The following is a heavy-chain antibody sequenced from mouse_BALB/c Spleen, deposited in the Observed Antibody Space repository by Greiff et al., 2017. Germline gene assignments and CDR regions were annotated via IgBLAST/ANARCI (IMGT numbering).Heavy chain of an antibody. CDR2: IWGDGST. CDR3: ARDPPTARATYYYAMDY. J-gene: IGHJ4*01. D-gene: IGHD3-1*01. Sequence: QVQLKESGPGLVAPSQSLSITCTVSGFSLTGYGVNWVRQPPGKGLEWLGMIWGDGSTDYNSALKSRLSISKDNSKSQVFLKMNSLQTDDTARYYCARDPPTARATYYYAMDYWGQGTSVTVSS. V-gene: IGHV2-6-7*01. CDR1: GFSLTGYG.